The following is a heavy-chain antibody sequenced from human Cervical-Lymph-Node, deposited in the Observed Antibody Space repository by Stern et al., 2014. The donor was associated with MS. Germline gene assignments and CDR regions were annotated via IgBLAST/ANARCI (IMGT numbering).Heavy chain of an antibody. V-gene: IGHV3-30*18. J-gene: IGHJ4*02. CDR2: LSYGGSNT. Sequence: VQLVESGGGVVQPGRSLRLSCAASGFTFSSYGMHWVRQAPGKGLEWVAALSYGGSNTYYEDSVQGRFTISRHNSKNTLYLQMNSLRAEDTAVYYCAKESGYQLLWRFAYWGQGTLVTVSS. CDR1: GFTFSSYG. D-gene: IGHD2-2*01. CDR3: AKESGYQLLWRFAY.